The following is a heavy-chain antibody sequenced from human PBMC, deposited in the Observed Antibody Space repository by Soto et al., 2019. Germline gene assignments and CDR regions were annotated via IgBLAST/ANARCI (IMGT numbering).Heavy chain of an antibody. J-gene: IGHJ4*02. Sequence: QLQLQESGPGLVKPSETLSLTCTVSGGSISSSSYYWGWIRQPPGQGLEWIGSIYYSGSTYYNPSLKSRVTISGDTANNQFSLELRSVTAADTAVYYCARIYLRGGYYPYYFDYWVQGTPVTVSS. V-gene: IGHV4-39*01. D-gene: IGHD3-22*01. CDR2: IYYSGST. CDR1: GGSISSSSYY. CDR3: ARIYLRGGYYPYYFDY.